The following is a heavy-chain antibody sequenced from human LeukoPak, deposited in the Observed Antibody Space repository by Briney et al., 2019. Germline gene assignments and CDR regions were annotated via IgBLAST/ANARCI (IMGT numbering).Heavy chain of an antibody. CDR3: AREGTAGTAFDI. CDR1: GGSISSYH. CDR2: IYYSWST. Sequence: KTSETLSLTCTVSGGSISSYHWSWLRQPPGKGLEWIGYIYYSWSTNYNPSLKSRVTISVDTSKHQFSLKLSSVTAADTAVYYGAREGTAGTAFDIWGQGTMVTVSS. J-gene: IGHJ3*02. V-gene: IGHV4-59*01. D-gene: IGHD6-13*01.